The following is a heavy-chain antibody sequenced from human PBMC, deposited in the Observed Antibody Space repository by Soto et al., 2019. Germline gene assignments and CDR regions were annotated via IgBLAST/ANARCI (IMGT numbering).Heavy chain of an antibody. CDR1: GGTFSSYT. CDR3: TRDLYYFDSSAYYGHNWFDP. J-gene: IGHJ5*02. V-gene: IGHV1-69*04. CDR2: IIPILGIA. D-gene: IGHD3-22*01. Sequence: SVKVSCKASGGTFSSYTISWVRQAPGQGLEWMGRIIPILGIANYAQKFQGRVTITADKSTSTAYMELSSLRYDDTAVYYCTRDLYYFDSSAYYGHNWFDPWGQGTRVTVSS.